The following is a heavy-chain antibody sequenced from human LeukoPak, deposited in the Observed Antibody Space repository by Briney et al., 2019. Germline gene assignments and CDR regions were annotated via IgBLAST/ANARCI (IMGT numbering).Heavy chain of an antibody. CDR3: ARADSTGDFDY. Sequence: ASVKVSCKASGYTLTGYYMHWVRQAPGQGLEWMGWINPNSGGTNYAQKFQGRVTMTRNTSISTAYMELSSLRSEDTAVYYCARADSTGDFDYWGQGTLVTVSS. CDR2: INPNSGGT. J-gene: IGHJ4*02. V-gene: IGHV1-2*02. D-gene: IGHD4-17*01. CDR1: GYTLTGYY.